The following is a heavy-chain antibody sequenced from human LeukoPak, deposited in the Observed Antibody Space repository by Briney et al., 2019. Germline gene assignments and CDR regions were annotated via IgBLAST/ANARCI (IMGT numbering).Heavy chain of an antibody. D-gene: IGHD7-27*01. J-gene: IGHJ2*01. CDR3: AKVGLNWGSDWYFDL. Sequence: SETLSLTCTVSGDSLSGSYWSWIRQPAGKGLQWIGRIYASGSTAYNASLKSRVTMSVDTSNNQFSLRVTSVTAADTAVYYCAKVGLNWGSDWYFDLWAVAPWSLSPQ. CDR1: GDSLSGSY. CDR2: IYASGST. V-gene: IGHV4-4*07.